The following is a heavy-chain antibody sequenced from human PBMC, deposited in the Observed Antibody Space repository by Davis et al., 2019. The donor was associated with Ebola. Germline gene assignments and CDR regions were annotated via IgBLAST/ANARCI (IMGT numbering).Heavy chain of an antibody. D-gene: IGHD3-22*01. CDR1: GLTLSDHY. V-gene: IGHV3-72*01. J-gene: IGHJ1*01. CDR2: TRNTAKGYTT. CDR3: ARDFYDSSGHYYAQH. Sequence: PGGSLRLSCAASGLTLSDHYMDWVRQAPGKGLEWVGRTRNTAKGYTTEYAASVKGRFTISRDDSKNSLYLQMNSLITEDTAVYYCARDFYDSSGHYYAQHWGQGTLVTVSS.